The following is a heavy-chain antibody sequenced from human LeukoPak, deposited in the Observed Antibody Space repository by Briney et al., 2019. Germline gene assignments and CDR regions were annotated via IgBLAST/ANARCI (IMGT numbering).Heavy chain of an antibody. CDR1: GFTVSSNY. Sequence: PGGSLRLSCAASGFTVSSNYMSWVRQAPGKGLEWVSVIYSGGSTYYADSVKGRFTISRDNSKNTLYLQMNSLRAEDTAVYYCARDGPTWYTGEKRYGMDVWGQGTTVTVSS. J-gene: IGHJ6*02. D-gene: IGHD3-10*01. V-gene: IGHV3-53*01. CDR3: ARDGPTWYTGEKRYGMDV. CDR2: IYSGGST.